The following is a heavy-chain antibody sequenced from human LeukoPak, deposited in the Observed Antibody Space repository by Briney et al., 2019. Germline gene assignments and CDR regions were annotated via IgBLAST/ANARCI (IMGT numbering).Heavy chain of an antibody. V-gene: IGHV3-66*02. J-gene: IGHJ4*02. CDR3: ARGLFRFCSSGSCLSPFDY. CDR1: GFIVSNKY. Sequence: GGSLRLSCAASGFIVSNKYMTWVRQAPGKGLEWVSLIYSDGRTYYADSVKGRFTISRDNSKKTLYLQMNSLRAEDTAVYYCARGLFRFCSSGSCLSPFDYWGQGTLVTVSS. D-gene: IGHD2-15*01. CDR2: IYSDGRT.